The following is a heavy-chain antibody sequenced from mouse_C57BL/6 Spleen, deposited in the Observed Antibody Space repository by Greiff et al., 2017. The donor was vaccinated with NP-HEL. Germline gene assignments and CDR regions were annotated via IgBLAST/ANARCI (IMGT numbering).Heavy chain of an antibody. Sequence: VMLVESGPGLVAPSQSLSITCTVSGFSLTSYGVDWVRQPPGKGLEWLGVIWGGGSTNYNSALMSRLSISKDNSKSQVFLKMNSLQTDDTAMYYCASRLDSSGYNAMDYWGQGTSVTVSS. J-gene: IGHJ4*01. V-gene: IGHV2-9*01. CDR1: GFSLTSYG. CDR3: ASRLDSSGYNAMDY. CDR2: IWGGGST. D-gene: IGHD3-2*02.